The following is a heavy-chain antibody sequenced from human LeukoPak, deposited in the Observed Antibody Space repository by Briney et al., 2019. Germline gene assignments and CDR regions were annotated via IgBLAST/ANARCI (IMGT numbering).Heavy chain of an antibody. Sequence: GGSLRLSCAASGFTFSSYWMSWVRQAPGKGLEWVANIKQDGSEKYYADSVKGRFTISRDNAKNSLYLQMNSLRAEDTAVYYCARAGYYGSGSYHMDVWGQGTTVTVSS. CDR3: ARAGYYGSGSYHMDV. D-gene: IGHD3-10*01. J-gene: IGHJ6*02. V-gene: IGHV3-7*01. CDR1: GFTFSSYW. CDR2: IKQDGSEK.